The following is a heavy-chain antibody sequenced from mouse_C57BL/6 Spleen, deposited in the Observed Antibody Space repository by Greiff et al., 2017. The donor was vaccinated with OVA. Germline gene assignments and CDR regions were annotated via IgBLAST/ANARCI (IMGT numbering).Heavy chain of an antibody. J-gene: IGHJ1*03. CDR2: IDPSDSYT. Sequence: VQLQQPGAELVMPGASVKLSCKASGYTFTSYWMHWVKQRPGQGLEWIGEIDPSDSYTNYNQKFKGKSTLTVDKSSSTAYMQLSSLTSEDSAVYYCARSLSFDVWGTGTTVTVSS. V-gene: IGHV1-69*01. CDR1: GYTFTSYW. CDR3: ARSLSFDV.